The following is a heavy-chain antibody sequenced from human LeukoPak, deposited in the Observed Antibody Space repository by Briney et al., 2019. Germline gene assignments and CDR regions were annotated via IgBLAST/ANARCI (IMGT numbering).Heavy chain of an antibody. V-gene: IGHV3-7*01. J-gene: IGHJ4*02. Sequence: GGSLRLSCAASGFTFSDYWMSWVRQAPGKGLEWVANIKDDGSEKYHVDSVKGRFIISRDNARNSLYLQMNSLRAEDTAVYYCARDLGYGGNGGFDYWGQGTLVTVSS. CDR3: ARDLGYGGNGGFDY. D-gene: IGHD4-23*01. CDR1: GFTFSDYW. CDR2: IKDDGSEK.